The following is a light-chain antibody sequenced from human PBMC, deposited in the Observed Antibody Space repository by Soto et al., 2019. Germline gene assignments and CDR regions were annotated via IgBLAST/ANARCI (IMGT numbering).Light chain of an antibody. CDR1: QSVSSSY. CDR3: HQYGSSPYT. Sequence: EIVLTQSPGTLSLSPGERATLSCRASQSVSSSYLARYQQKPGQAPRLLIYGASSRATGIPDRFSGSGSGTDLTLTISRLEPEDFAVYYCHQYGSSPYTFGQGTKLEIK. V-gene: IGKV3-20*01. J-gene: IGKJ2*01. CDR2: GAS.